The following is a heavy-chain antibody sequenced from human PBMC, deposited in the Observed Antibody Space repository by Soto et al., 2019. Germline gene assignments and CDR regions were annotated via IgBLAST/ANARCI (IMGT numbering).Heavy chain of an antibody. Sequence: QLQLQESGPGLVKPSETLSLTCTVSGGSISSSSYYWGWIRQPPGKGLEWIGSIYYSGSTYYNPSLKSRVTISVDTSKNQFSLKLSSVTAADTAVYYCARQDSVVTMIVVVLSGGGAFDIWGQGTMVTVSS. D-gene: IGHD3-22*01. CDR1: GGSISSSSYY. CDR2: IYYSGST. CDR3: ARQDSVVTMIVVVLSGGGAFDI. J-gene: IGHJ3*02. V-gene: IGHV4-39*01.